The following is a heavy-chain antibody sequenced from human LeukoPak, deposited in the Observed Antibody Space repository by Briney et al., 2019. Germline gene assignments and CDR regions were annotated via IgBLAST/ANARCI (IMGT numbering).Heavy chain of an antibody. D-gene: IGHD3-3*01. CDR1: GGTFSSYA. CDR2: IIPILGTA. V-gene: IGHV1-69*13. CDR3: ARVRPNDYDFWSGPTPDAFDI. J-gene: IGHJ3*02. Sequence: ASVKVSCKASGGTFSSYAISWVRQAPGQGLEWMGGIIPILGTANYAQKFQGRVTITADESTSTAYMELSSLRSEDTAVYYCARVRPNDYDFWSGPTPDAFDIWGQGTMVTVSS.